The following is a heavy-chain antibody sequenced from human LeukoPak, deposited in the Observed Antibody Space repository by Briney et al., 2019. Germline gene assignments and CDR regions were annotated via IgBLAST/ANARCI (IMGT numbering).Heavy chain of an antibody. CDR1: GFTFSSYW. CDR3: ARGRPGYYDYVWGSYPPEYFQH. Sequence: GGSLRLSCAASGFTFSSYWMHWVRQAPGKGLVWVSRINSDGSSTSYADSVKGRFTISRDNAKNTLYLQMNSLRAEDTAVYYCARGRPGYYDYVWGSYPPEYFQHWGQGTLVTVSS. J-gene: IGHJ1*01. V-gene: IGHV3-74*01. D-gene: IGHD3-16*02. CDR2: INSDGSST.